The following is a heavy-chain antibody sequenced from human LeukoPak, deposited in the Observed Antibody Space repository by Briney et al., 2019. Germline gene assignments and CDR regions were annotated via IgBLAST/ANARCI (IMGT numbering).Heavy chain of an antibody. Sequence: PSETLSLTCSVSGGSISDTTYFWGWIRQPPGKGLEWIGSIYSSGSTYYNPSPKSRVTVSIDTSRNQFSLKLTSVAAAETAVYYCARSGYYDILSGYLYFFDYWGQGTLVTVSS. D-gene: IGHD3-9*01. CDR2: IYSSGST. V-gene: IGHV4-39*01. CDR1: GGSISDTTYF. J-gene: IGHJ4*02. CDR3: ARSGYYDILSGYLYFFDY.